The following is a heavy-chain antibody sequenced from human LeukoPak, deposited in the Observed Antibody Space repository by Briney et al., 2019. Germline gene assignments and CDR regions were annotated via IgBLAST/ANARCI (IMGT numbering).Heavy chain of an antibody. J-gene: IGHJ3*02. Sequence: SETLSLTCSVSGGSISSHYWSWIRQPPRKGLQWIGYIYYSGSTNYNPSLKSRVTISVDTTKNQFSLKLSSVTAADTAVYYCARIYDSPMIDAFDIWGQGTMVTVSS. CDR2: IYYSGST. CDR1: GGSISSHY. D-gene: IGHD3-3*01. CDR3: ARIYDSPMIDAFDI. V-gene: IGHV4-59*11.